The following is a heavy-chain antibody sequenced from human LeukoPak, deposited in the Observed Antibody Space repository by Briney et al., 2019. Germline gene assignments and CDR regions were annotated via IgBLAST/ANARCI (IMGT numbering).Heavy chain of an antibody. V-gene: IGHV1-69*05. CDR1: GGSFRTYP. D-gene: IGHD5-18*01. J-gene: IGHJ4*02. CDR3: ARTGGYSYGSPFDY. Sequence: SVKVSCKASGGSFRTYPISWVRQAPGQGLEWMGGLTQFFRRTNYTQKFQGRLTITTDESSSTAYMELSDLRSDDTAVYYCARTGGYSYGSPFDYWGQGTLVSVSS. CDR2: LTQFFRRT.